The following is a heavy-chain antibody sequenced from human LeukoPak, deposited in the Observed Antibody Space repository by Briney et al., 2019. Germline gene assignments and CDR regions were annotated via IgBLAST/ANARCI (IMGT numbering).Heavy chain of an antibody. Sequence: ASVKVSCKASGYTFNRYGLIWVRQAPGQALEWVGGSITYNGNAHYAQKLQGRVTMTIDTSTTTAYMELRSLRSDDPAVYYCARARGTSGWYLDDFGVWGQGTLVTVSS. CDR2: SITYNGNA. CDR3: ARARGTSGWYLDDFGV. CDR1: GYTFNRYG. D-gene: IGHD6-19*01. V-gene: IGHV1-18*01. J-gene: IGHJ3*01.